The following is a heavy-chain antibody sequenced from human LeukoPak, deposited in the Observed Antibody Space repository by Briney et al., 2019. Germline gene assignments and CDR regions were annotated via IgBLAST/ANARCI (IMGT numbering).Heavy chain of an antibody. CDR3: ARAKWLRLSHCYYYGMDV. J-gene: IGHJ6*02. V-gene: IGHV1-69*13. CDR2: IIPIFGTA. CDR1: VGTLSSYA. D-gene: IGHD5-12*01. Sequence: SVKVSCKASVGTLSSYAISWVRQAPGQGLEWMGGIIPIFGTANYAQKFQGRVTITADESTSTAYMELSRLRSEDTAVYYCARAKWLRLSHCYYYGMDVWGQGTTVTVSS.